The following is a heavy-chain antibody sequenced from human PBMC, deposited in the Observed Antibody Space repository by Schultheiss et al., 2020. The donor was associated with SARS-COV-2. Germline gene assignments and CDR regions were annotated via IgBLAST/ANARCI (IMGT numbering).Heavy chain of an antibody. D-gene: IGHD1-26*01. Sequence: SGPTLVKPTQTLTLTCTFSGFSLSTSGMCVSWIRQPPGKALEWLARIDWDDDKYYSTSLKTRLTISKDTSKNQVVLTMTNMDPVDTATYYCARMRRSGSYSYYYYYYGMDVWGQVTTVTVSS. CDR2: IDWDDDK. J-gene: IGHJ6*02. V-gene: IGHV2-70*11. CDR1: GFSLSTSGMC. CDR3: ARMRRSGSYSYYYYYYGMDV.